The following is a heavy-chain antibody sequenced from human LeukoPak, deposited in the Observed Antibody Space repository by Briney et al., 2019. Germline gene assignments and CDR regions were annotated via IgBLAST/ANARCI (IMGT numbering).Heavy chain of an antibody. CDR1: GYTFTGYY. D-gene: IGHD5-12*01. Sequence: ASVKVSCKASGYTFTGYYMHWVRQAPGQGLEWMGWINPNSGGTNYAQKFQGRVTMTRDTSISTAYMELSRLRSDDTAVYYCARDRGHHSIVATIMQFRGKVFDYWGQGTLVTVSS. CDR3: ARDRGHHSIVATIMQFRGKVFDY. CDR2: INPNSGGT. V-gene: IGHV1-2*02. J-gene: IGHJ4*02.